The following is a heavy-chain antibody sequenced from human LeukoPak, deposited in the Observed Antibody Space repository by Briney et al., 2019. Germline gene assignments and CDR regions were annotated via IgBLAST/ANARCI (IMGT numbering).Heavy chain of an antibody. V-gene: IGHV3-11*01. CDR1: GFTFSDYY. Sequence: PGGSLRLSCAASGFTFSDYYMSWIRQAPGKGLEWVPYISSSGSTIYYADSVKGRFTISRDNSKNTLYLQMNSLRAEDTAVYYCANSFTMIVVVSFDYWGQGTLVTVSS. J-gene: IGHJ4*02. CDR2: ISSSGSTI. CDR3: ANSFTMIVVVSFDY. D-gene: IGHD3-22*01.